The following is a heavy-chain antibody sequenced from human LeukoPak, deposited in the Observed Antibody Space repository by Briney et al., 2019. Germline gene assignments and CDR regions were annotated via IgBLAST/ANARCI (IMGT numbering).Heavy chain of an antibody. Sequence: GGSLRLSCAASGFTFSSYWMSWVRQAPGKGLEWVANIKQDGSEKYYVDSVKGRFTISRDNAKNSLYLQMNSLRAEDTAVYYCARETPFNSWSALDYFDYWGQGTLVTVSS. CDR1: GFTFSSYW. J-gene: IGHJ4*02. CDR3: ARETPFNSWSALDYFDY. V-gene: IGHV3-7*01. D-gene: IGHD6-13*01. CDR2: IKQDGSEK.